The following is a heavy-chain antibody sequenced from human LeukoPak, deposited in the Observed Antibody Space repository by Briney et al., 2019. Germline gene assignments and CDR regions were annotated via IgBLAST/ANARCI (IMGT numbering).Heavy chain of an antibody. J-gene: IGHJ4*02. CDR3: ASTIFGVVANYFDY. Sequence: PSETLSLTCTVSGGSISSSSFYWGWIRQPPGKGLEWIGYIYYSGSTYYNPSLKSRATISVDTSKNQFSLKLSSVTAADTAVYYCASTIFGVVANYFDYWGQGTLVTVSS. D-gene: IGHD3-3*01. CDR2: IYYSGST. CDR1: GGSISSSSFY. V-gene: IGHV4-30-4*08.